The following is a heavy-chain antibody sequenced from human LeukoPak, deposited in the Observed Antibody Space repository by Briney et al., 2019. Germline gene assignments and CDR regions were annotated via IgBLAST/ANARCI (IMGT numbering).Heavy chain of an antibody. J-gene: IGHJ4*02. CDR2: ISSSGGST. D-gene: IGHD5-12*01. Sequence: GGSLRLSCAASGFTFSNYAMSWVRQAAGKGLEWVSTISSSGGSTYYADSVKGRFTISRDNSKNTLYLQMNSLRAEDTAVYYCASFRGYRGYELDYWGQGTLVTVSS. CDR1: GFTFSNYA. CDR3: ASFRGYRGYELDY. V-gene: IGHV3-23*01.